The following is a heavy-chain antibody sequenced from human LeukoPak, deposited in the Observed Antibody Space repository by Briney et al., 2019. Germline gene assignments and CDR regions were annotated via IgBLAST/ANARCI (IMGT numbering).Heavy chain of an antibody. Sequence: VASVKVSCKASGYTFTSYGISWVRQAPGQGLEWMGGIIPIFGTANYAQKFQGRVTITTDESTSTAYMELSSLRSEDTAVYYCARGRAGCSSTSCYITHWGQGTLVTVSS. V-gene: IGHV1-69*05. D-gene: IGHD2-2*02. CDR1: GYTFTSYG. J-gene: IGHJ4*02. CDR3: ARGRAGCSSTSCYITH. CDR2: IIPIFGTA.